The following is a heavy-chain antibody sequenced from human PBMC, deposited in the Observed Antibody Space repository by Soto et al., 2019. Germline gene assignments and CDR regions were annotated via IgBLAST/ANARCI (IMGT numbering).Heavy chain of an antibody. V-gene: IGHV1-69*13. Sequence: ASVKVSCKASGGTFSSYAISWVRQAPGQGLEWMGGIIPIYGTANYAQKFQGRVTITADESTSTAYMELCSLRSEDTAVYYCARVYYYGMDVWGQGTTVTVSS. CDR3: ARVYYYGMDV. J-gene: IGHJ6*02. CDR1: GGTFSSYA. CDR2: IIPIYGTA.